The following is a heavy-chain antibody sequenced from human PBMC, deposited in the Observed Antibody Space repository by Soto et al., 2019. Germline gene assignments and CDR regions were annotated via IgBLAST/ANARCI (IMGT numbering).Heavy chain of an antibody. D-gene: IGHD5-12*01. CDR1: GGSFSGYY. CDR2: INHSGST. CDR3: AREGGYQTNWFDP. V-gene: IGHV4-34*01. J-gene: IGHJ5*02. Sequence: PSETLSLTCAFYGGSFSGYYWSWIRQPPGKVLEWIGEINHSGSTNYNPSLKSRVTISVDTSKNQFSLKLSSVTAADTAVYYCAREGGYQTNWFDPWGQGTLVNVSS.